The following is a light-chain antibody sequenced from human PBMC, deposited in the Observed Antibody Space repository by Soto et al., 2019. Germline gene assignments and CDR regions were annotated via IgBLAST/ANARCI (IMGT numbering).Light chain of an antibody. CDR3: QQSYSTLYT. CDR1: QSIGRY. J-gene: IGKJ2*01. Sequence: DIQMTQSPSSLSASVGDRVTITCRASQSIGRYLNWYQQKLGKAPNLLIHTTSSLHSGVPSRFSGSGSGTDFTLTISSLQPEYFATYYCQQSYSTLYTFGQGTKLEI. V-gene: IGKV1-39*01. CDR2: TTS.